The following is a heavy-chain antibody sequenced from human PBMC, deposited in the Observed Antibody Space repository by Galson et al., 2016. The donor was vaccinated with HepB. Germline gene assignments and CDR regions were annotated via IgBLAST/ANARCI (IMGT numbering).Heavy chain of an antibody. V-gene: IGHV4-4*02. CDR3: ARAKQQLVNDY. Sequence: SETLSLTCAVSGGSISSSNWWSWVRQPPGKGLEWIGEIYHSGSTNYNPSLKSRVTISVDKSRNQFSLKRSSVTAADTAVYYCARAKQQLVNDYWGQGTLVTVSS. CDR2: IYHSGST. CDR1: GGSISSSNW. D-gene: IGHD6-13*01. J-gene: IGHJ4*02.